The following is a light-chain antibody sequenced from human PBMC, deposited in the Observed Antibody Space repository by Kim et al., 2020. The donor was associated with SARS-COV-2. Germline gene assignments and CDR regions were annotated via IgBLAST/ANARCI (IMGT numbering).Light chain of an antibody. CDR2: DAS. CDR3: QQRSNWRWT. V-gene: IGKV3-11*01. Sequence: EIVLTQSPATLSLSPGERATLSCRASQSFSSYLAWYQQKPGQAPRLLIYDASNRATGIPARFSGSGSGTDFTLTISSLEPEDFAVYYCQQRSNWRWTFGQGTKVDIK. J-gene: IGKJ1*01. CDR1: QSFSSY.